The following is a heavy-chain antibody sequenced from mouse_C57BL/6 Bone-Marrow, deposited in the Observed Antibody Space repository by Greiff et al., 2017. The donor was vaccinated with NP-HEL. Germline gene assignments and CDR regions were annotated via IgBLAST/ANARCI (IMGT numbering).Heavy chain of an antibody. CDR2: IYPRSGNT. D-gene: IGHD1-1*01. Sequence: QVQLQQSGAELARPGASVKLSCKASGYTFTSYGISWVKQSTGQGLEWIGEIYPRSGNTYYNEKFKGKATLTADKSSSTAYMELRSLTSEDSAVYFCARSTYYYYGSSYCWYFDVWGTGTTVTVSS. V-gene: IGHV1-81*01. CDR3: ARSTYYYYGSSYCWYFDV. CDR1: GYTFTSYG. J-gene: IGHJ1*03.